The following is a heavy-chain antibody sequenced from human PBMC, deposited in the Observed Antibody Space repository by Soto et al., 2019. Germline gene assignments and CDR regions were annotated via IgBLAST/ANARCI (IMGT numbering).Heavy chain of an antibody. CDR3: ASAAGAYDN. D-gene: IGHD1-26*01. CDR1: GLTFSSYG. V-gene: IGHV3-33*01. CDR2: IWSDGSNK. Sequence: QVQLVESGGGVVQPGRSLRLSCAASGLTFSSYGMHWVRQAPGKGLEWVAGIWSDGSNKYYADSVKGRFTISRDNSKNALYLQMNRLRVEDRAVYYWASAAGAYDNWGQGTLVTVSS. J-gene: IGHJ4*02.